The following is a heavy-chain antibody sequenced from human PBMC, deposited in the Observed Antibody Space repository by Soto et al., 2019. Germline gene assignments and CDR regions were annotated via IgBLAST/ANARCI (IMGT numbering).Heavy chain of an antibody. D-gene: IGHD3-22*01. CDR2: IDWDDDE. CDR3: ARTPGVPYHSSGSADAFDV. CDR1: GFSLIGSGMR. V-gene: IGHV2-70*04. Sequence: SGPTLVNPTRPLTLTCSSSGFSLIGSGMRVSWLRQPPGKALEWLARIDWDDDELYSTSLRSRFSISQDPPKNQVVLTITNLPPVDTATYYCARTPGVPYHSSGSADAFDVWGQGTMVPVSS. J-gene: IGHJ3*01.